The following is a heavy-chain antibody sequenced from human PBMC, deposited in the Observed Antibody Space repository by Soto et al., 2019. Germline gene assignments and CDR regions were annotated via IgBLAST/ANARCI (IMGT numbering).Heavy chain of an antibody. J-gene: IGHJ2*01. CDR1: GGTFSSYA. Sequence: QVQLVQSGAEVKKPGSSVKVSCKASGGTFSSYAISWVRQAPGQGLEWMGGIIPIFGTANYAQKFQGRVTITADDSTSTAYMELSSLRSEDTAVYYCARSYYYGSGTAGYFDLWGRGTLVTVSS. CDR3: ARSYYYGSGTAGYFDL. D-gene: IGHD3-10*01. CDR2: IIPIFGTA. V-gene: IGHV1-69*12.